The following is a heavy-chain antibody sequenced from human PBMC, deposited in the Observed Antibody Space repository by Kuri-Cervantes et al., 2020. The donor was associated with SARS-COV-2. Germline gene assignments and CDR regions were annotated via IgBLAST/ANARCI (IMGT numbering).Heavy chain of an antibody. Sequence: LSLTCAASGFTLSSYSMNWVRQAPGKGLEWVSSISSSSSYIYYADSVKGRFTISRDNAKNSLYLQMNSLRAEDTAMYYCAKGGYCSATLCFFRYYMDVWGKGTTVTVSS. V-gene: IGHV3-21*01. CDR1: GFTLSSYS. CDR2: ISSSSSYI. J-gene: IGHJ6*03. D-gene: IGHD2-15*01. CDR3: AKGGYCSATLCFFRYYMDV.